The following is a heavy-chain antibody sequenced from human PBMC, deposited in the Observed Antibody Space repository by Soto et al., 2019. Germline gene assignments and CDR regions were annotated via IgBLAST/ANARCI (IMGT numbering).Heavy chain of an antibody. CDR3: ARAYYDTTGYSLDP. Sequence: SETLSLTCTVSGGSISSGGYYWSWIRQHPGKGLEWIGYIYYSGNTNYNPSLKSRVIISEDTSKNQFSLRLTSVTAADTAVYYCARAYYDTTGYSLDPWGQGTLVTVSS. D-gene: IGHD3-22*01. CDR2: IYYSGNT. CDR1: GGSISSGGYY. J-gene: IGHJ5*02. V-gene: IGHV4-31*03.